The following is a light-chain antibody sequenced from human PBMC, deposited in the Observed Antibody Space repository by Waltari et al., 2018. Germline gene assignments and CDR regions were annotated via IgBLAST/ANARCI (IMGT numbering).Light chain of an antibody. CDR2: GAS. V-gene: IGKV3-15*01. CDR3: QQYSDWIA. J-gene: IGKJ4*01. CDR1: PTVTND. Sequence: EIVITQSPASLSVSPGDRATLSCTASPTVTNDFAWYHKKPGQAPKLRIFGASTRATGVPARFSGSGSGTEFTLTIGSVQSEDFAVYYCQQYSDWIAFGGGTKVDLK.